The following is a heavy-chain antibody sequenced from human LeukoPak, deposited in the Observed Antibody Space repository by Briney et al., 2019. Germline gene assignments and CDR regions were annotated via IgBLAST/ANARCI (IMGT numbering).Heavy chain of an antibody. Sequence: ASVKVSCKASGYTFTGYYMHWVRQAPGQGLEWMGWINPNSGGTNYAQKFQGRVTMTRDTSVSTAYMELSRLRSDDTAVYYCARDRRVYYDSSGYSWWSFDYWGQGTLVTVSS. CDR2: INPNSGGT. CDR1: GYTFTGYY. D-gene: IGHD3-22*01. J-gene: IGHJ4*02. V-gene: IGHV1-2*02. CDR3: ARDRRVYYDSSGYSWWSFDY.